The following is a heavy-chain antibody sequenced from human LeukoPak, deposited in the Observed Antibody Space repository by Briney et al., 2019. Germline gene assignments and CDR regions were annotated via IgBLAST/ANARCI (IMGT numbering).Heavy chain of an antibody. D-gene: IGHD4-17*01. CDR2: ISGSGGST. J-gene: IGHJ3*02. V-gene: IGHV3-23*01. CDR3: AKSRDYGDPNDAFDI. CDR1: GFTFSSYT. Sequence: GGSLRLSCAASGFTFSSYTMSWVRQAPGKGLEWVSAISGSGGSTYYADSVKGRFTISKDNSKNTLYLQMNSLRAEDTAVYYCAKSRDYGDPNDAFDIWGQGTMVTVSS.